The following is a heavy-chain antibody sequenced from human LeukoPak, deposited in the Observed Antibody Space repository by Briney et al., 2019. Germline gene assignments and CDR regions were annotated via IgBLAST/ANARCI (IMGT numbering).Heavy chain of an antibody. Sequence: AGGSLRLSCAASGFTFSSYAMHWVRQAPGKGLEWVAVISYDGSNKYYADSVKGRFTISRDNSKNTLYLQMNSLRAEDTAVYYCAKDKLVSNSHPTAFDYWGQGTLVTVSS. V-gene: IGHV3-30-3*01. CDR3: AKDKLVSNSHPTAFDY. CDR1: GFTFSSYA. J-gene: IGHJ4*02. D-gene: IGHD4-23*01. CDR2: ISYDGSNK.